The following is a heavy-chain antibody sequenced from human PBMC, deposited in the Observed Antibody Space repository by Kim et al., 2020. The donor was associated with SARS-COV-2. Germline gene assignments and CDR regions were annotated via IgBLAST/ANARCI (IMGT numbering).Heavy chain of an antibody. Sequence: KFQGRVTMTRDTSTSTVYMELSSLRSEDTAVYYCARDCSSTSCRQNHFDYWGQGTLVTVSS. V-gene: IGHV1-46*01. D-gene: IGHD2-2*01. CDR3: ARDCSSTSCRQNHFDY. J-gene: IGHJ4*02.